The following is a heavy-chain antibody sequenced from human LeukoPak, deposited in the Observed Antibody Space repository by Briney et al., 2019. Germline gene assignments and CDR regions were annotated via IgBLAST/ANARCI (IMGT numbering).Heavy chain of an antibody. Sequence: EPGGSLRLSCAASGFTFSSYSMNWVRQAPGKGLEWVSYISSSGSTIYYADSVKGRFTISRDNAKNSLYLQMNSLRAEDTAVYYCAKDRTVTTRGVDYWGQGTLVTVSS. J-gene: IGHJ4*02. CDR1: GFTFSSYS. V-gene: IGHV3-48*04. CDR3: AKDRTVTTRGVDY. D-gene: IGHD4-17*01. CDR2: ISSSGSTI.